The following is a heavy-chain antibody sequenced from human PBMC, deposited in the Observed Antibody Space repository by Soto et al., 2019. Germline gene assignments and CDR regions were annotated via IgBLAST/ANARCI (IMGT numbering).Heavy chain of an antibody. V-gene: IGHV1-69*02. Sequence: ASVKVSCKASGGTFSSYTISWVRQAPGQGLEWMGRIIPILGIANYAQKFQGRVTITGDTSTSTAYMELSSLRSEDTAVYYCARHAVHSSGFTDDWGQGTQVTVDS. J-gene: IGHJ4*02. CDR3: ARHAVHSSGFTDD. CDR2: IIPILGIA. CDR1: GGTFSSYT. D-gene: IGHD6-19*01.